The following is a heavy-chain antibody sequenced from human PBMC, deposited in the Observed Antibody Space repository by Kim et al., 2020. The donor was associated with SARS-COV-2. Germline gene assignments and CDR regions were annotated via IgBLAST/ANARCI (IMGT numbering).Heavy chain of an antibody. CDR3: ARGKLGLGY. Sequence: GGSLRLSCAASGFTFSSYWMHWVRQAPGKGLVWVTRIKTDGSSTNYADSVKGRFTISRDNANNTVYLQMNSLRAEDTAVYYCARGKLGLGYWGQGTLVTVSS. V-gene: IGHV3-74*01. CDR1: GFTFSSYW. D-gene: IGHD3-16*01. J-gene: IGHJ4*02. CDR2: IKTDGSST.